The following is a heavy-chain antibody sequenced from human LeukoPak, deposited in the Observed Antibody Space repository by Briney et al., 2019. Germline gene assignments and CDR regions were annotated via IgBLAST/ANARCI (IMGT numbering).Heavy chain of an antibody. J-gene: IGHJ4*02. CDR1: GYTFTSYY. Sequence: GASVKVSCKASGYTFTSYYMHWVRQAPGQGLEWMGIINPSGGSTSYAQKSQGRVTMTRDTSTSTVYMELSSLRSEDTAVYYCARGCSGGSCYRLFDYWGQGTLVTVSS. D-gene: IGHD2-15*01. CDR3: ARGCSGGSCYRLFDY. CDR2: INPSGGST. V-gene: IGHV1-46*01.